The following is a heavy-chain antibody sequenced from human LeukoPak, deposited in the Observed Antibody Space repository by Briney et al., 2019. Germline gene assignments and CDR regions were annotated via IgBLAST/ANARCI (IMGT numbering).Heavy chain of an antibody. J-gene: IGHJ4*02. CDR3: ARTLLPYSYYDYVWGSYRYNGGPFDY. Sequence: PGGSLRLSCASSGFTFSSYWMGWVRQAPGKGLEWVANIKQDGSEKYYVDSVKGRFTISRDNAKNSLYLQMNSLRAEDTAVYYCARTLLPYSYYDYVWGSYRYNGGPFDYWGQGTLVTVSS. V-gene: IGHV3-7*01. D-gene: IGHD3-16*02. CDR1: GFTFSSYW. CDR2: IKQDGSEK.